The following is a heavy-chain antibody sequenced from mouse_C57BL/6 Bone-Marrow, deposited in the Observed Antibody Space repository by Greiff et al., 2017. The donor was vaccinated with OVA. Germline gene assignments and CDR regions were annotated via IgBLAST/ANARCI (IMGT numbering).Heavy chain of an antibody. J-gene: IGHJ3*01. D-gene: IGHD1-1*02. CDR3: TSYGGGWCAY. Sequence: VQLKESGAELVRPGASVKLSCTASGFNIKDDYMHWVKQRPEQGLEWIGWIDPENGDTEYASKFQGKATITADTSSNTAYLQLSSLTSEDTAVYYCTSYGGGWCAYWGQGTLVTVSA. V-gene: IGHV14-4*01. CDR2: IDPENGDT. CDR1: GFNIKDDY.